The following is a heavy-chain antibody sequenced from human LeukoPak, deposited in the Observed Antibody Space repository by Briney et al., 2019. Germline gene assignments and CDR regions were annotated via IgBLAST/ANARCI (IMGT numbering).Heavy chain of an antibody. Sequence: ASVKVSCKASGYTFTGYYMHWVRQAPGQGLEWMGWINPNSGGTNYAQKFQGRVTITADKSTSTAYMELSSLRSEGTAVYYCARDVVRSSGWYHPFDYWGQGTLVTVSS. CDR1: GYTFTGYY. V-gene: IGHV1-2*02. J-gene: IGHJ4*02. CDR2: INPNSGGT. CDR3: ARDVVRSSGWYHPFDY. D-gene: IGHD6-19*01.